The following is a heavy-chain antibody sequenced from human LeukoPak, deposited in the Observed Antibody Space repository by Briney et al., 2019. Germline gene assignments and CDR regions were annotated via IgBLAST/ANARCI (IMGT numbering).Heavy chain of an antibody. D-gene: IGHD5-12*01. J-gene: IGHJ5*02. CDR1: GYTFTGYY. Sequence: ASVKVSCKASGYTFTGYYMHWVRQAPGQGLEWMGWINPNSGGTNYAQKFQGRVTMTRDTSISTAYMELSRLRSDDTAVYYCARERRLNRNWFDPWGQGTLVTVSS. CDR3: ARERRLNRNWFDP. CDR2: INPNSGGT. V-gene: IGHV1-2*02.